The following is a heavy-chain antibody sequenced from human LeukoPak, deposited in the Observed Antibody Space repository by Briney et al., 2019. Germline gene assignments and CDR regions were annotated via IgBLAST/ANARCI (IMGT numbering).Heavy chain of an antibody. Sequence: SETLSLTCEVSGGSIRSHSWWGWVRQPPGGGLEWIGEIHHGGDANYNTSLMSRASLSVDKSKDQFSLRLSSVTAADTAVYYCASHVVVTGTRGFDFWGQGTRVTDSS. V-gene: IGHV4-4*02. D-gene: IGHD2-21*02. CDR2: IHHGGDA. CDR3: ASHVVVTGTRGFDF. J-gene: IGHJ4*02. CDR1: GGSIRSHSW.